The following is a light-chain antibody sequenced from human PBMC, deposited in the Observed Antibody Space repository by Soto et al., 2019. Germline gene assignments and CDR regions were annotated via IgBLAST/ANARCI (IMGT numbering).Light chain of an antibody. V-gene: IGLV2-23*02. CDR2: EVS. CDR1: SSDVGSYNL. CDR3: FSYAGCRTPNWV. Sequence: QSVLTQPASVSGSPGQSITISCTGTSSDVGSYNLVSWYQQHPGKAPKLMIYEVSKRPSGVSNRFSGSKSGNTASLTISGLQAEDEADYYCFSYAGCRTPNWVFGGDTKLTVL. J-gene: IGLJ3*02.